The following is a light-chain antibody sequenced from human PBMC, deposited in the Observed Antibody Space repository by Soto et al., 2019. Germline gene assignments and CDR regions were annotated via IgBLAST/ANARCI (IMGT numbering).Light chain of an antibody. CDR3: QQYETFSGT. J-gene: IGKJ1*01. V-gene: IGKV3-15*01. CDR2: GAS. Sequence: ETVMTQSPATLSVSPGETATLSCRASQNVYTNLAWYQQKPGQAPRLVLYGASTRATGVPARFSGSGSGTEFTLTISSLQSEDFAVYYCQQYETFSGTFGPGTKVEI. CDR1: QNVYTN.